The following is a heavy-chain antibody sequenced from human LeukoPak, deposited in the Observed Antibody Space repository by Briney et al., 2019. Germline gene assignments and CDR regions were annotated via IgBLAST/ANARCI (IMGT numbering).Heavy chain of an antibody. D-gene: IGHD6-19*01. CDR1: GGSISSSSYY. J-gene: IGHJ4*02. CDR2: NYYSGST. CDR3: ARGGGQWLAFDY. V-gene: IGHV4-39*01. Sequence: SETLSLTCTVSGGSISSSSYYWGWIRQPPGKGLEWIGSNYYSGSTYYNPSLKSRITISVDTSKNQFSLNPSSATAEDRAVYYCARGGGQWLAFDYWGQGTLVTVSS.